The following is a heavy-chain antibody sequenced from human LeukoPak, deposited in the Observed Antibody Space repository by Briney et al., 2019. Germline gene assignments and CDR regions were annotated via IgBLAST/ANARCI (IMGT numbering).Heavy chain of an antibody. J-gene: IGHJ6*04. Sequence: TGGSLRLSCAASGFTFSSYEMNWVRQAPGKGLEWVAFIRYDGSNKYYADSVKGRFTISRDNSKNTLYLQMNSLRAEDTAVYFCAKDGSKELLFRRSGRNLDVWGKGTTVTISS. CDR1: GFTFSSYE. D-gene: IGHD3-10*01. CDR3: AKDGSKELLFRRSGRNLDV. CDR2: IRYDGSNK. V-gene: IGHV3-30*02.